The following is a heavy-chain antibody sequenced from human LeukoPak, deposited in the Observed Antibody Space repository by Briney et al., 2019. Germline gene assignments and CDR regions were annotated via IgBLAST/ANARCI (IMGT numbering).Heavy chain of an antibody. CDR1: GFTVSSNY. Sequence: GGSLRLSCAASGFTVSSNYMSWVRQAPGKGLEWVSVIYSGGSTYYADSVKGRFTISRDNSKNTLYLQMNSLRAEDTAVYYCARDRRIMVTGGDALDIWGQGTMVTVSS. CDR3: ARDRRIMVTGGDALDI. V-gene: IGHV3-53*01. D-gene: IGHD5-18*01. CDR2: IYSGGST. J-gene: IGHJ3*02.